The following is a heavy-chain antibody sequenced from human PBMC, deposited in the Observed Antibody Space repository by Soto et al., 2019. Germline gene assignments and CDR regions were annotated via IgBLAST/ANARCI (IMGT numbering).Heavy chain of an antibody. J-gene: IGHJ6*02. Sequence: QVQLVQSGAEVKKPGSSVKVSCKTSGGTFSSYAISWVRQAPGQGLEWMGGIIPIFDTANYAQKFQGRVTITAAEAPSTASMELSSLRSGDTAVYYCARHDCISTSCSYYYYYSTDVWGQGTTVTVSS. D-gene: IGHD2-2*01. CDR2: IIPIFDTA. V-gene: IGHV1-69*12. CDR3: ARHDCISTSCSYYYYYSTDV. CDR1: GGTFSSYA.